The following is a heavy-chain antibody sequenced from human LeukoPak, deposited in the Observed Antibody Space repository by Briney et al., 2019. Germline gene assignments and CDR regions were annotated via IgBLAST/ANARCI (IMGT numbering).Heavy chain of an antibody. CDR3: ARDKGGYDSYYFDY. CDR1: GFTFSSYA. J-gene: IGHJ4*02. Sequence: PGGSLRLSCAASGFTFSSYAMHWVRQAPGKGLEWVAVISYDGSNKYYADSVKGRFTISRDNSKNTLYLQMNSLRAEDTAVYYCARDKGGYDSYYFDYWAREPWSPSPQ. V-gene: IGHV3-30*01. CDR2: ISYDGSNK. D-gene: IGHD5-12*01.